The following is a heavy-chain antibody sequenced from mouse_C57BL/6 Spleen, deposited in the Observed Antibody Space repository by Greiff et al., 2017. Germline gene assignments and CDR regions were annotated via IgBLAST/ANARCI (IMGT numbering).Heavy chain of an antibody. CDR1: GFAFTNYL. D-gene: IGHD2-1*01. V-gene: IGHV1-54*01. CDR2: INPGSGGT. Sequence: QVQLQQSGAELVRPGTSVKVSCKASGFAFTNYLIEWVKQRPGQGLAWIGVINPGSGGTNYNEKFKGKATLTADKSSSTAYMQLSSLTSEDSAVYFCAREELLYARDYWGQGTSVTVSS. CDR3: AREELLYARDY. J-gene: IGHJ4*01.